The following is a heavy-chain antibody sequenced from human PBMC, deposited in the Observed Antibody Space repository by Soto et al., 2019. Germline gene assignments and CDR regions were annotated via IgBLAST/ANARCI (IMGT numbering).Heavy chain of an antibody. CDR2: IIPIFGTA. Sequence: SVKVSCKASGCTFSSYAISWVRQAPGQGLEWMGGIIPIFGTANYAQKFQGRVTITADKSTSTAYMELSSLRSEDTAVYYCARVKYYDILTGQYGMDVWGQGTTVTVSS. CDR1: GCTFSSYA. J-gene: IGHJ6*02. CDR3: ARVKYYDILTGQYGMDV. V-gene: IGHV1-69*06. D-gene: IGHD3-9*01.